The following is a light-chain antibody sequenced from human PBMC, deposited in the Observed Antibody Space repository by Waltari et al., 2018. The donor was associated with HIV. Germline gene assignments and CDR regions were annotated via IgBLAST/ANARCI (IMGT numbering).Light chain of an antibody. CDR3: NSYTSTDRWV. Sequence: QSALTQPASVSGSPGQSLTISSTRTTTDVGRYEYVSLYQQHPGKAPKLLIYDVTYRPSGVSTRFSGSKSGNTASLTVSGLQAEDEADYYCNSYTSTDRWVFGGGTKLTVL. V-gene: IGLV2-14*03. CDR2: DVT. CDR1: TTDVGRYEY. J-gene: IGLJ3*02.